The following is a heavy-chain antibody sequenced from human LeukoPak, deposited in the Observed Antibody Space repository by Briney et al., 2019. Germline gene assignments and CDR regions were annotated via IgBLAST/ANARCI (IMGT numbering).Heavy chain of an antibody. Sequence: ETLSLTCAVYGGSFSGYYWSWIRQPPGKGLEWIGEINHSGSTNYNPSLKSRVTISVDTSKNQFSLKLSSVTAADTAVYYCARVGGSVDYWGQGTLVTVSS. CDR1: GGSFSGYY. CDR2: INHSGST. V-gene: IGHV4-34*01. J-gene: IGHJ4*02. CDR3: ARVGGSVDY.